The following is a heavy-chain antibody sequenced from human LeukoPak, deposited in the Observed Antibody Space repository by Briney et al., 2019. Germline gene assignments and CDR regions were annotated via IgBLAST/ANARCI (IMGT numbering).Heavy chain of an antibody. D-gene: IGHD5/OR15-5a*01. V-gene: IGHV4-4*07. J-gene: IGHJ4*02. CDR3: VQDGPLRSAY. Sequence: PSETLSLTCTVSGASISAYYWSWIRQPAGKGLEWIGRIFASGTTNYNPSLESRVTMSVDTSKNQFSLKLSLVTAADTVVYYCVQDGPLRSAYWRQGTLVTVSS. CDR2: IFASGTT. CDR1: GASISAYY.